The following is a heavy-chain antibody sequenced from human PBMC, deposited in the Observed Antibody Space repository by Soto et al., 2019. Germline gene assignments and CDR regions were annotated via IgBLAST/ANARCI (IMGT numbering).Heavy chain of an antibody. V-gene: IGHV1-69*02. D-gene: IGHD4-17*01. CDR2: IIPILGIA. CDR3: ASRYGGNSYYFDY. CDR1: GGTFSSYT. Sequence: ASVKVSCKASGGTFSSYTISWVRQAPGQGLEWMGRIIPILGIANYAQKFQGRVTITADKSTSTAYMELSSLRSEDTAVYYWASRYGGNSYYFDYWGQGTLVTVSS. J-gene: IGHJ4*02.